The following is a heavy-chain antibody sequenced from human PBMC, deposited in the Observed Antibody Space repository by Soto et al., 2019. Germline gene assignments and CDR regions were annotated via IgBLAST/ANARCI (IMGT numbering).Heavy chain of an antibody. CDR3: ARSLCVAYVHWYFDL. V-gene: IGHV2-26*01. CDR2: IFSNDAQ. D-gene: IGHD3-16*01. CDR1: GFSRRNTRMG. Sequence: QVTLKESGPVLVKPTETLTLICTVSGFSRRNTRMGVSWIRQSPGKALEWLAHIFSNDAQSYSPSLKSRLAIPRDTSKSQVVLTMTNVAPVATATYYCARSLCVAYVHWYFDLWGRGTLVTVSS. J-gene: IGHJ2*01.